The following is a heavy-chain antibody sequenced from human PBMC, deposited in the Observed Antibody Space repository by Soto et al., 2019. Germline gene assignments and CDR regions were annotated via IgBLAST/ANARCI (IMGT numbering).Heavy chain of an antibody. V-gene: IGHV4-31*03. CDR1: GGSISSGGYY. J-gene: IGHJ4*02. D-gene: IGHD1-26*01. CDR2: IYYSGST. CDR3: ARREVGATAVFDY. Sequence: SETLSLTCTVSGGSISSGGYYWSWIRQHPGKGLEWIGYIYYSGSTYYNPSLKSRVTISVDTSKNQFSLKLSSVTAADTAVYYCARREVGATAVFDYWGQGTLVTVSS.